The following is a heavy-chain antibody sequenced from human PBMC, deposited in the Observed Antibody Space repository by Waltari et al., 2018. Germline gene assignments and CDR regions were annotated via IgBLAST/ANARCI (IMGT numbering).Heavy chain of an antibody. CDR2: IYYTGNT. D-gene: IGHD2-2*01. CDR1: GGSISSSSYY. V-gene: IGHV4-39*01. Sequence: SLTCTVSGGSISSSSYYWGWIRQSPGKDLEWIGSIYYTGNTFYNPSLERRVTMSVDTSKNQFSLKLSSVTATDTAMYYCASELPRIVVVPGDAYIWGQGTLVTVSS. CDR3: ASELPRIVVVPGDAYI. J-gene: IGHJ4*02.